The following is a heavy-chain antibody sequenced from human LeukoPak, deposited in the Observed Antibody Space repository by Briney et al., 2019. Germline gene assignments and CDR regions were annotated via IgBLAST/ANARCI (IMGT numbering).Heavy chain of an antibody. V-gene: IGHV4-4*02. Sequence: PSETLSLTCAVSGGSISSSNWWSWVRQPPGKGLEWIREIYHSGSTNYNPSLKSRVTISVDKSKNQFSLKLSSVTAADTAVYYCARGGDSGWPPLDYWGQGALVTVSS. D-gene: IGHD6-19*01. CDR3: ARGGDSGWPPLDY. CDR2: IYHSGST. J-gene: IGHJ4*02. CDR1: GGSISSSNW.